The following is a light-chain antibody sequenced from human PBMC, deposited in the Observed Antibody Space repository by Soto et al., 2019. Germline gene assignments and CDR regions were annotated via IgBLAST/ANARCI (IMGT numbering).Light chain of an antibody. CDR3: QQCYNWPLT. Sequence: EIVMTQSPATLSVSPGERATLSCRASQSVSSSLAWYQQKPGQAPRLLIYGASTRATGVPARFSGSGSGTEFAVTISSLQSEDFAVYYCQQCYNWPLTFGGGTKVEIE. J-gene: IGKJ4*01. V-gene: IGKV3-15*01. CDR1: QSVSSS. CDR2: GAS.